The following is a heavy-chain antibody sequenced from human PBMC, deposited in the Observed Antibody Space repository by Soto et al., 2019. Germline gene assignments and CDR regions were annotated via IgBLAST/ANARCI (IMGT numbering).Heavy chain of an antibody. Sequence: QVQLVQSGADVKKPGASVKVSCKSSGYTFISYGINWVRRAPGQGLEWMGWISAYNGNTNYAQKLQGRVTMTTDTSTSTDYMELRSLRCDDTAVYCCAITHTGSSLGDYGMDVLGQGTTVTVSS. CDR3: AITHTGSSLGDYGMDV. CDR2: ISAYNGNT. J-gene: IGHJ6*02. D-gene: IGHD6-6*01. CDR1: GYTFISYG. V-gene: IGHV1-18*01.